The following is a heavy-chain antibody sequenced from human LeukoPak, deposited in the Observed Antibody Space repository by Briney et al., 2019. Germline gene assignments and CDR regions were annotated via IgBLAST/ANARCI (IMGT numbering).Heavy chain of an antibody. D-gene: IGHD6-13*01. V-gene: IGHV4-34*01. CDR1: GGSFSGYY. J-gene: IGHJ4*02. CDR2: INHSGST. Sequence: SETLSLTCAVYGGSFSGYYWSWIRQPPGKGLEWIGEINHSGSTNYNPSLRSRVTISVDTSKNQFSLKLSSVTAAETAVYYCASSGSSWRTFDYWGQGTLVTVSS. CDR3: ASSGSSWRTFDY.